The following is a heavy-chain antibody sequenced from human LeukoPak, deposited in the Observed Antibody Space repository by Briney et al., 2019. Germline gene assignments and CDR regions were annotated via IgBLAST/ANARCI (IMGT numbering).Heavy chain of an antibody. D-gene: IGHD6-6*01. CDR2: ISSSGSTI. V-gene: IGHV3-11*04. Sequence: GGSLRLSCAASGFTFSDYYMSWIRRAPGKGLEWVSYISSSGSTIYYADSVKGRFTISRDNAKNSLYLQMNSLRAEDTAVYYCARGRHTTPSIAGQGDYYYYMDVWGKGTTVTVSS. J-gene: IGHJ6*03. CDR3: ARGRHTTPSIAGQGDYYYYMDV. CDR1: GFTFSDYY.